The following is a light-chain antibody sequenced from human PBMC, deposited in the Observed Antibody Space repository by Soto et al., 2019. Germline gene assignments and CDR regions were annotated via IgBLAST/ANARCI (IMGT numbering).Light chain of an antibody. CDR3: CSYAGSYTYV. CDR1: SSDVGGYNF. J-gene: IGLJ1*01. CDR2: NVI. V-gene: IGLV2-11*01. Sequence: QSALTQPRSVSGSPGQSVTISCTGTSSDVGGYNFVSWYQHHPGKAPKLMIYNVIQRPSVVPDRFSASKSGNTASLTISGLQAEDEAEYYCCSYAGSYTYVFGTGTKLTVL.